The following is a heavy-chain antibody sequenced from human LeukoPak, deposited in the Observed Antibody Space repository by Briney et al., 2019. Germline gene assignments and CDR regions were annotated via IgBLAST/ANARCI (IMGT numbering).Heavy chain of an antibody. Sequence: GGSLRLSCAASGFTFSSFAMSWVRQAPGKGLEWVSTISGSGGSTNYADSVKGRFTFTRDNSKDTLYLQMNSLRAEDTAVYYCTKDLPDYGDYIEGYWGQGTLVTVSS. J-gene: IGHJ4*02. V-gene: IGHV3-23*01. CDR2: ISGSGGST. D-gene: IGHD4-17*01. CDR3: TKDLPDYGDYIEGY. CDR1: GFTFSSFA.